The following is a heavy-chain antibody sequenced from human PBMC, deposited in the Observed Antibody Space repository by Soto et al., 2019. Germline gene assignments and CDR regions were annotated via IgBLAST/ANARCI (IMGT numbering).Heavy chain of an antibody. V-gene: IGHV4-4*07. D-gene: IGHD1-7*01. J-gene: IGHJ4*02. Sequence: PSETLSLTCTVSGDTITSFSWNWIRQSAGKGLEWIGRISTTGNTHYSPSLESRVTMSLDTSKNQFSLKLTSVTAADTAVYYCEGESGENWSYEAYWGQGTLVTVSS. CDR3: EGESGENWSYEAY. CDR1: GDTITSFS. CDR2: ISTTGNT.